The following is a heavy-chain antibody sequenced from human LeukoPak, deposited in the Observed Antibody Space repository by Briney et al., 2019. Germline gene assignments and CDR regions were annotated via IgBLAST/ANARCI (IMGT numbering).Heavy chain of an antibody. CDR1: GFTFSSYW. CDR2: IKQDGSEK. J-gene: IGHJ6*02. CDR3: ARDHYDILTGYRYYYYGMDV. Sequence: GGSLRLSCAASGFTFSSYWMSWVGQAAGKGLEWVANIKQDGSEKYYVDSVKGRFTISRDNPKNSLYLQMNSLRAEDTAVYYCARDHYDILTGYRYYYYGMDVWGQGTTVTVSS. V-gene: IGHV3-7*01. D-gene: IGHD3-9*01.